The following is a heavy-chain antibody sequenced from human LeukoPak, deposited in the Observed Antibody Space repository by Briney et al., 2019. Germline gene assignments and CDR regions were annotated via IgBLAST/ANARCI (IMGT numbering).Heavy chain of an antibody. CDR3: AKDLHGGKSRSVYFDY. D-gene: IGHD4-23*01. CDR1: GFTFSSYA. J-gene: IGHJ4*02. Sequence: PGGSLRLSCAASGFTFSSYAMSWVRQAPGKGLEWVSAISGSGGSTYYADSVKGRFTISRDNSKNTLYLQMNSLRAEDTAVYYCAKDLHGGKSRSVYFDYWGQGTLVTVSS. V-gene: IGHV3-23*01. CDR2: ISGSGGST.